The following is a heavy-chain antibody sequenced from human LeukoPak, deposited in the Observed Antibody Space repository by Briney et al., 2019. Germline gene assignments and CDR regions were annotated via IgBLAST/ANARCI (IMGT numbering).Heavy chain of an antibody. J-gene: IGHJ4*02. CDR3: ARAHNWKYGTFDY. V-gene: IGHV3-48*04. CDR2: ISSSSSII. CDR1: GFTFSTYN. Sequence: GGSLRLSCAASGFTFSTYNMNWVRQAPGKGLEWVSYISSSSSIIYYTDSVKGRFTISRDNAKNSLYLQMNSLRVEDTAVYYCARAHNWKYGTFDYWGQGTLVTVSS. D-gene: IGHD1-7*01.